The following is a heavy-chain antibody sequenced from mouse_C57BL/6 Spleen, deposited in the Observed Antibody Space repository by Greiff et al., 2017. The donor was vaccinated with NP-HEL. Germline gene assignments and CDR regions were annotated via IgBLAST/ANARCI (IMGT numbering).Heavy chain of an antibody. CDR3: ARGGYYGSSPWFAY. CDR1: GFTFSDYY. V-gene: IGHV5-12*01. J-gene: IGHJ3*01. Sequence: EVKLVESGGGLVQPGGPLKLSCAASGFTFSDYYMYWVRQTPEKRLEWVAYISNGGGSTYYPDTVKGRFTISRDNAKNTLYLQMSRLKSEDTAMYYCARGGYYGSSPWFAYWGQGTLVTVSA. D-gene: IGHD1-1*01. CDR2: ISNGGGST.